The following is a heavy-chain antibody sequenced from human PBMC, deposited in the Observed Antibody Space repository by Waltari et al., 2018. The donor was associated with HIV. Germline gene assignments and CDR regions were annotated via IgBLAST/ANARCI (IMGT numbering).Heavy chain of an antibody. V-gene: IGHV3-15*01. CDR1: GFDFTTSW. J-gene: IGHJ3*01. CDR2: IKSHSDGGKS. CDR3: TTDVYDGSGGNAFDV. Sequence: EVQLVESGGGLVKPGGPLRLSCAVSGFDFTTSWLTWVRQAPGKGMEWIGRIKSHSDGGKSDYAAPLKGRFSISRDDSQRTLFLQISSLMTEDTCVYYCTTDVYDGSGGNAFDVWGQGTMVTVSS. D-gene: IGHD5-12*01.